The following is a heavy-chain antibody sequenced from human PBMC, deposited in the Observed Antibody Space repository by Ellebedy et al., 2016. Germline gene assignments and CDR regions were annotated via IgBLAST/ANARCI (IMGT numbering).Heavy chain of an antibody. CDR2: ISGGGDTI. D-gene: IGHD4-17*01. CDR1: GFTFSSSP. V-gene: IGHV3-48*02. CDR3: ARESSSPGDYRFDC. Sequence: GGSLRLSCAASGFTFSSSPMNWVRQAPGRGLEWVSYISGGGDTIYYADSVKGRRTISRDNAKKPLYLQLNSLRDEGTAVYYCARESSSPGDYRFDCWGQGTLVTVSS. J-gene: IGHJ4*02.